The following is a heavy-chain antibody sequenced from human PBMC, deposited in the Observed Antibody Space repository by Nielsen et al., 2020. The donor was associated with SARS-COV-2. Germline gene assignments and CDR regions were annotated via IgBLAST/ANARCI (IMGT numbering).Heavy chain of an antibody. V-gene: IGHV3-9*01. CDR1: GFTFDDYA. CDR3: ARSRGARLRYFDWLGRDAFDI. Sequence: SLKISCAASGFTFDDYAMHWVRQAPGKGLEGVSGISWNSGSIGYADSVKGRFTISRDNAKNSLYLQMNSLRAEDTAVYYCARSRGARLRYFDWLGRDAFDIWGQGTTVTVSS. CDR2: ISWNSGSI. D-gene: IGHD3-9*01. J-gene: IGHJ3*02.